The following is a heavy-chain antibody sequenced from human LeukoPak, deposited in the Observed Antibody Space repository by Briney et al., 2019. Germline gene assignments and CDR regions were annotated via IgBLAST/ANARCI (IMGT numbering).Heavy chain of an antibody. V-gene: IGHV3-74*01. CDR1: GFTFSSYW. J-gene: IGHJ3*02. CDR2: INTDGSST. D-gene: IGHD1-26*01. Sequence: GGSLRLSCAASGFTFSSYWMHWVRQAPGKGLVWVSRINTDGSSTTYADSVKGRFTLSRDNAKNTLYLQMNRLRAEDTAVYYCAREQRELLSNQAFDIWGRGTMVTVSS. CDR3: AREQRELLSNQAFDI.